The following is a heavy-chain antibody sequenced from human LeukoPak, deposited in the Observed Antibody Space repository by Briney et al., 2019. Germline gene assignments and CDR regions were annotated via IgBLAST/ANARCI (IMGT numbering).Heavy chain of an antibody. CDR2: ISYDGSNK. D-gene: IGHD6-13*01. V-gene: IGHV3-30-3*01. CDR3: ARDPAAAGTAVY. Sequence: GGSLRLSCAASGFTFSSYAMHWVRQAPGKGLEWVAVISYDGSNKYYADSVKGRFTISRDNSKNTLYLQMNSLRAEDTAVYYCARDPAAAGTAVYRGQGTLVTVSS. J-gene: IGHJ4*02. CDR1: GFTFSSYA.